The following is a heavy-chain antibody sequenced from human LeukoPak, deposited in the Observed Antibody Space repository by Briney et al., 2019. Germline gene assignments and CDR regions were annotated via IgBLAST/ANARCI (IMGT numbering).Heavy chain of an antibody. D-gene: IGHD1-7*01. V-gene: IGHV4-39*07. Sequence: SETLSLTCTVSGGSISSSSYYWGWIRQPPGKGLEWIGSIYYSGSTYYNPSLKSRVTISVDTSKNQFSLKLSSLTAADTAVYYCAKLRRSRLAEFDYWGQGTLVTVSS. CDR1: GGSISSSSYY. J-gene: IGHJ4*02. CDR3: AKLRRSRLAEFDY. CDR2: IYYSGST.